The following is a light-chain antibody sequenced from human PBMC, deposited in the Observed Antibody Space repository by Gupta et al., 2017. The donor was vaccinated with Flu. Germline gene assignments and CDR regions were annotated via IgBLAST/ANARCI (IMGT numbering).Light chain of an antibody. CDR2: GIS. V-gene: IGKV3-20*01. CDR3: QQDGDSPLT. CDR1: QSVRDNY. J-gene: IGKJ4*01. Sequence: EIVLTQSPGTLSLSPGERATLSCRASQSVRDNYFAWYQQKPGQAPRLLIYGISMRASGIPDRFSGSGSGTDFTLTISRLESEDFAVYFCQQDGDSPLTFGGGTRVGIK.